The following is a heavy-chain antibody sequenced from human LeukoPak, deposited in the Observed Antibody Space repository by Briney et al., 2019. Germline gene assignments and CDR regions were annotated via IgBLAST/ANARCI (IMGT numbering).Heavy chain of an antibody. J-gene: IGHJ4*02. D-gene: IGHD2-8*01. V-gene: IGHV3-66*01. Sequence: GGSLRLSCAASGFTFSSYAMGWVRQAPGKGLEWVSLIFSHGETSYADSAKGRFTISRDNSKNTLYLQMNGLRVEDTAVYYCARDPPAVSINTYAWGQGTLVTVSS. CDR2: IFSHGET. CDR1: GFTFSSYA. CDR3: ARDPPAVSINTYA.